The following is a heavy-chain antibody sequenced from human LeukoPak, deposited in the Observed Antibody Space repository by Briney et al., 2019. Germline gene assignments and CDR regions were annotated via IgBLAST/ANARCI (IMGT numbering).Heavy chain of an antibody. CDR3: ARDRGSSPDDY. J-gene: IGHJ4*02. V-gene: IGHV4-30-2*01. CDR1: GGSISSGGYY. Sequence: PSETLSLTCTVSGGSISSGGYYWSWIRQPPGKGLEWIGYIYHSGSTYNNPSLKSRVTISVDRSKNQFSLKLSSVTAADTAVYYCARDRGSSPDDYWGQGTLVTVSS. D-gene: IGHD6-13*01. CDR2: IYHSGST.